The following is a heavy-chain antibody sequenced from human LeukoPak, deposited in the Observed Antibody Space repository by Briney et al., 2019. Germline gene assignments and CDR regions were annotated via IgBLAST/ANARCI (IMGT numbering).Heavy chain of an antibody. Sequence: ASVKVSFKASGYTFNSYDINWVRQATGQGLGWMGWMKPNTGNTGYGERFQGRVTMTRDNSISTAYMELNSLTSGDTAVYYCARGGAGTYYKRDGWFDPWGQGTVVTVSS. D-gene: IGHD3-10*01. CDR2: MKPNTGNT. CDR1: GYTFNSYD. CDR3: ARGGAGTYYKRDGWFDP. V-gene: IGHV1-8*01. J-gene: IGHJ5*02.